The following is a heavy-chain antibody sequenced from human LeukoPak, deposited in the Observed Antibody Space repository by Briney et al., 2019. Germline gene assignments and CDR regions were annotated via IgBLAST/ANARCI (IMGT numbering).Heavy chain of an antibody. Sequence: ASVKVSCKASGGTFSSYAISWVRQAPGKGLEWMGGFDPEDGETIYAQKFQGRVTMTEDTSTDTAYMELSSLRSEDTAVYYCATPGRGYDFWPLADYWGQGTLVTVSS. CDR2: FDPEDGET. V-gene: IGHV1-24*01. J-gene: IGHJ4*02. CDR3: ATPGRGYDFWPLADY. CDR1: GGTFSSYA. D-gene: IGHD3-3*01.